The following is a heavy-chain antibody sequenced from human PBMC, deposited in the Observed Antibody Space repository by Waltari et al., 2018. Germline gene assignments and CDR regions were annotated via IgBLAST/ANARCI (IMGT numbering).Heavy chain of an antibody. Sequence: QAQLMQSGAEVKQPGASVKVSCKASGYAFSGFYIHWVRQAPGQGLEWMGWINPNSGDTHQAQKLQDSVTLSRDTSITTTYLELSSLTSDDAAVYFCARDQYGGYPPNAFDLWGQGTKVTVSS. CDR3: ARDQYGGYPPNAFDL. CDR2: INPNSGDT. J-gene: IGHJ3*01. CDR1: GYAFSGFY. D-gene: IGHD3-16*02. V-gene: IGHV1-2*02.